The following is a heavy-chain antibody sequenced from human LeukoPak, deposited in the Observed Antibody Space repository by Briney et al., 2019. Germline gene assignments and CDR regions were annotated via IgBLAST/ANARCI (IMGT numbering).Heavy chain of an antibody. V-gene: IGHV1-8*01. Sequence: ASVKVSCKASGYTFTSYDINLVRQATGQGLEWMGWMNPNTGNTGYAQKFQGRVTMTRSTSISTAYMDLSSLRSEDTAVYYCARGRCSGGSCSAFDYWGQGTPLTVSS. CDR3: ARGRCSGGSCSAFDY. J-gene: IGHJ4*02. D-gene: IGHD2-15*01. CDR1: GYTFTSYD. CDR2: MNPNTGNT.